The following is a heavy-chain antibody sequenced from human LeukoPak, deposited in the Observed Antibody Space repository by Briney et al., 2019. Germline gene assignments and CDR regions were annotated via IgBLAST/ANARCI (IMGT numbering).Heavy chain of an antibody. CDR1: GLTFGSYA. J-gene: IGHJ2*01. D-gene: IGHD2/OR15-2a*01. CDR2: IRGGGDST. V-gene: IGHV3-23*01. CDR3: AKDRGTIVHNWYFDI. Sequence: PGGSLRLSCAASGLTFGSYAMSWVRQVPGKGLEWVSTIRGGGDSTYYADSLKGRFTISRDNSQNTLYLQMNGLRGEDTAIYYCAKDRGTIVHNWYFDIWGRGTLLTVSS.